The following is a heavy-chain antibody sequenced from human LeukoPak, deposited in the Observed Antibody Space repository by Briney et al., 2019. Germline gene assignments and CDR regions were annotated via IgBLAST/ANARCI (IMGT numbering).Heavy chain of an antibody. D-gene: IGHD5-24*01. CDR2: ISADGTTK. CDR1: GLTFSGFE. J-gene: IGHJ4*02. Sequence: GGSLRLSCVGSGLTFSGFEMNWVRQAPGKGLEWASYISADGTTKSYADSMKGRFTISRDYAKNSLYLQMNSLRGEDTAIYYCVRRFRDWGQGTLVTVSS. V-gene: IGHV3-48*03. CDR3: VRRFRD.